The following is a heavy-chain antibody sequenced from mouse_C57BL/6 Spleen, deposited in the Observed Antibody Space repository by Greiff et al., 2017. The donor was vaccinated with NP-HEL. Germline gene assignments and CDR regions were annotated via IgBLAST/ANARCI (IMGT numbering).Heavy chain of an antibody. CDR3: APYDYDGGFAY. CDR2: ISSGSSTI. V-gene: IGHV5-17*01. D-gene: IGHD2-4*01. J-gene: IGHJ3*01. Sequence: VQLKESGGGLVKPGGSLKLSCAASGFTFSDYGMHWVRQAPEKGLEWVAYISSGSSTIYYADTVKGRFTISRDNAKNTLFLQMTSLRSEDTAMYYCAPYDYDGGFAYWGQGTLVAVSA. CDR1: GFTFSDYG.